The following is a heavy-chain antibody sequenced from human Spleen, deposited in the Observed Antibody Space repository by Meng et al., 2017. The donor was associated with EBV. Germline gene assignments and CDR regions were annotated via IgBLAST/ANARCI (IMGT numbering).Heavy chain of an antibody. Sequence: LLESAPYLFTPADLPPLTFKVSGRSLRKPEQTLTWTRQPPGKGLGLVGVYDVCGTTSPGPALKRRVTIHEETSTYQFSLGLSSVTAADTAVYYCARQDRTAAKYNWFAPWGQGTPVTVSS. V-gene: IGHV4-39*01. D-gene: IGHD2-2*01. CDR2: YDVCGTT. CDR3: ARQDRTAAKYNWFAP. CDR1: GRSLRKPEQT. J-gene: IGHJ5*02.